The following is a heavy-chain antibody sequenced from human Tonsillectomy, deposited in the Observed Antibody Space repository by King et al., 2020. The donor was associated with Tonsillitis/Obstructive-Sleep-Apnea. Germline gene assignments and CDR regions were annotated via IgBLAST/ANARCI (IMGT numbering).Heavy chain of an antibody. Sequence: VQLVESGVGLVQPGGSLRLSCSASGFTFSSYSMHWVRQAPGKGLEYISGINNDGGYTPYADSVKGGFSISRDNSKNTLYLQMNSLRVEDTALYYCVKSLSQGLAPHDCWGRGILVTVSP. J-gene: IGHJ4*02. V-gene: IGHV3-64D*06. CDR1: GFTFSSYS. CDR3: VKSLSQGLAPHDC. CDR2: INNDGGYT. D-gene: IGHD3-3*02.